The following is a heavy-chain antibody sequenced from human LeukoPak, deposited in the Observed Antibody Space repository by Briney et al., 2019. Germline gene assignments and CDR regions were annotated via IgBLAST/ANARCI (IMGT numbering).Heavy chain of an antibody. CDR2: ISGSGDST. J-gene: IGHJ4*02. Sequence: PGGSLRLSCAASGFTFSSYAMSWVRQAPGKGLDWVSAISGSGDSTYYADSVKGRFTISRDNSKNTLYLQMNSLRAEDTAVYYCAKDGSRTGYDFWALYYFDYWGQGTLVTVSS. D-gene: IGHD3-3*01. CDR1: GFTFSSYA. CDR3: AKDGSRTGYDFWALYYFDY. V-gene: IGHV3-23*01.